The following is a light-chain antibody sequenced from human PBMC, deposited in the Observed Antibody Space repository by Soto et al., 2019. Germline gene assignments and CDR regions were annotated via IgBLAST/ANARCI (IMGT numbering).Light chain of an antibody. CDR2: GTS. J-gene: IGKJ1*01. CDR1: QSVSTNY. CDR3: QQYGRSPMT. Sequence: EIVLRQSPGTLSLSPGERATLSCRASQSVSTNYLTWYQQKPGQAPRLLIYGTSSRATGIPDRFSGSGSGTDFTLTISRLEPEDFAVYYCQQYGRSPMTFGQGTKVEI. V-gene: IGKV3-20*01.